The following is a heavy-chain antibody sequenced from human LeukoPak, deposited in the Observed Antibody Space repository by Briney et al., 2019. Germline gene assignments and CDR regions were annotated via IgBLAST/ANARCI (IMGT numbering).Heavy chain of an antibody. CDR3: ARTSSVASWFDP. D-gene: IGHD3-22*01. CDR2: ISYSGST. CDR1: GGSISSYY. V-gene: IGHV4-59*08. J-gene: IGHJ5*02. Sequence: SETLSLTCTGSGGSISSYYWSWIRQPPEKELEWIGYISYSGSTNYNPSLKSRVTKSEDTSKNQFSLNLTSVTAADTAVYYCARTSSVASWFDPWGQGTLVTVSS.